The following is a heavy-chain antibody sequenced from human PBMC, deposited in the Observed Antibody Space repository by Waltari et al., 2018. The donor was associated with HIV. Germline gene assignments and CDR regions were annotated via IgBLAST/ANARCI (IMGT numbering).Heavy chain of an antibody. CDR2: IWYDGSNK. CDR3: ARGEEQQLVGAFDI. J-gene: IGHJ3*02. V-gene: IGHV3-33*01. Sequence: QVQLVESGGGVVQPGRSLRLSCAASGFTFSSYGMHWVRTAPGKGLEWVAVIWYDGSNKYYADSVKGRFTISRDNSKNTLYLQMNSLRAEDTAVYYCARGEEQQLVGAFDIWGQGTMVTVSS. CDR1: GFTFSSYG. D-gene: IGHD6-13*01.